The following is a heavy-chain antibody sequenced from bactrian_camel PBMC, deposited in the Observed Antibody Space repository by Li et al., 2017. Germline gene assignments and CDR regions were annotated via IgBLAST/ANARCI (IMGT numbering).Heavy chain of an antibody. CDR3: AKDLLYATH. Sequence: QLVESGGGSVQVGGSLRLSCAASGSTFDVSNMGWYRQGSGSECELVSTISSDDSTYYADSVKGRFTISKDNAEEMGYLQLNSLKSDDTAMYYCAKDLLYATHWGQGTQVTVS. D-gene: IGHD2*01. CDR2: ISSDDST. J-gene: IGHJ4*01. V-gene: IGHV3S63*01. CDR1: GSTFDVSN.